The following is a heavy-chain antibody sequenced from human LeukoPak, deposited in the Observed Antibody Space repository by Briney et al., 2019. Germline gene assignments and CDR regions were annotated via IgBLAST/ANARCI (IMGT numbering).Heavy chain of an antibody. J-gene: IGHJ4*02. D-gene: IGHD3-22*01. V-gene: IGHV3-23*01. Sequence: GGSLRLSCAASGFSFSSYAMSWVRQAPGKGLEWVSSISGNGDSTYYADSVKGRFTISRDKSKNTLYLQMNCLRAEDTAIYYCAKCPLFYDSRGYEYWGQGTLVTVSS. CDR2: ISGNGDST. CDR1: GFSFSSYA. CDR3: AKCPLFYDSRGYEY.